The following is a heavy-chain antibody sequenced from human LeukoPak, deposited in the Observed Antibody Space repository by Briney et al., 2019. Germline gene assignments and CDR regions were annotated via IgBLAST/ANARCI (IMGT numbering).Heavy chain of an antibody. D-gene: IGHD5-12*01. CDR1: GFTFSNAW. CDR3: TTEGLVDIVATDY. Sequence: GGSLRLSCAASGFTFSNAWMSWVRQAPGKRLEWVGRIKSKTDGGTTDYAAPVKCRFTISRDDPKNTLYLQMNSLKPEDTAVYYCTTEGLVDIVATDYWGQGTLVTVSS. V-gene: IGHV3-15*01. CDR2: IKSKTDGGTT. J-gene: IGHJ4*02.